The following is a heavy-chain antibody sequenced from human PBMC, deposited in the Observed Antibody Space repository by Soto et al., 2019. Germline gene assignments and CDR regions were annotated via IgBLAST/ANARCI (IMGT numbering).Heavy chain of an antibody. CDR3: VKRASGSPSPFEY. V-gene: IGHV3-23*01. CDR2: VTVGARST. D-gene: IGHD3-10*01. J-gene: IGHJ4*02. CDR1: GFTFSSYM. Sequence: PGGSLRLSCAASGFTFSSYMMTWVRQAPGKGLEWVSTVTVGARSTTYTDSVKGRFTISRDDSKNTLYLRMNGLRVEDTAVYYCVKRASGSPSPFEYWGQGTLVTVSS.